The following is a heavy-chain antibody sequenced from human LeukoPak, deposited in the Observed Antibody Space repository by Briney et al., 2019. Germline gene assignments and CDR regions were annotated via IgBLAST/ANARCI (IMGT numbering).Heavy chain of an antibody. D-gene: IGHD3-22*01. CDR1: GGTFSSYA. CDR3: ARDRHYYDSSGYPFDY. J-gene: IGHJ4*02. V-gene: IGHV1-69*04. Sequence: ASVKVSCKASGGTFSSYAISWVRQAPGQGLEWMGRIIPILGIANYAQKFQGRVTITADKSTSTAYMELRSLRSDDTAVYYCARDRHYYDSSGYPFDYWGQGTLVTVSS. CDR2: IIPILGIA.